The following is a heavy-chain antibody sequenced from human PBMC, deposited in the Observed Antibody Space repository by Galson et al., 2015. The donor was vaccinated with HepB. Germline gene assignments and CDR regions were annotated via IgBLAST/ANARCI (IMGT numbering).Heavy chain of an antibody. CDR2: ISSSSSYT. J-gene: IGHJ6*03. CDR3: ARDMTTVTPQIEYYYMDV. CDR1: GFTFSDYY. V-gene: IGHV3-11*06. Sequence: SLRLSCAASGFTFSDYYMSWIRQAPGKGLEWVSYISSSSSYTNYADSVKGRFTISRDNAKNSLYLQMNSLRAEDTAVYYCARDMTTVTPQIEYYYMDVWGKGTTVTVSS. D-gene: IGHD4-17*01.